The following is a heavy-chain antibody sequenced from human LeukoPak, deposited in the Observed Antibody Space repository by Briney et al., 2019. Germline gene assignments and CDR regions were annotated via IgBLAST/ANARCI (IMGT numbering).Heavy chain of an antibody. Sequence: GGSLRLSCAASGLAFSAYKMHWVRQAPRKGLVWVSRISTDGYTTDYADFVQGRFTASRDNTKNTWTLEMNSLRAEDTAVYYCVVGGSPGYWGQGTLVTVSS. CDR2: ISTDGYTT. CDR3: VVGGSPGY. V-gene: IGHV3-74*01. J-gene: IGHJ4*02. D-gene: IGHD2-15*01. CDR1: GLAFSAYK.